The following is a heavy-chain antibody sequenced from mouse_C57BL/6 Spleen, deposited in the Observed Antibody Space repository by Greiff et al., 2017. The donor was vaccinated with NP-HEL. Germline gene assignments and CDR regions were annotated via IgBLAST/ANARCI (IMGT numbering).Heavy chain of an antibody. V-gene: IGHV1-22*01. D-gene: IGHD4-1*01. CDR3: ARWVTGARLDY. Sequence: EVQLQESGPELVKPGASVKMSCKASGYTFTDYNMHWVKQSHGKSLEWIGYINPNNGGTSYNQKFKGKATLTVNKSSSTAYMELRSLTSEDSAVYYCARWVTGARLDYWGQGTTLTVSS. J-gene: IGHJ2*01. CDR1: GYTFTDYN. CDR2: INPNNGGT.